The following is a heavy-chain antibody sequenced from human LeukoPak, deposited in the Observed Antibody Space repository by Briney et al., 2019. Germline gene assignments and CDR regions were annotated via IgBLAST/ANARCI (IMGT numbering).Heavy chain of an antibody. CDR1: GGSISSYY. CDR2: IYYSGST. CDR3: ARHGYCSSTSCYAAVGLDV. D-gene: IGHD2-2*03. J-gene: IGHJ6*02. V-gene: IGHV4-59*08. Sequence: PSETLSLTCTVSGGSISSYYWSWIRQPPGKGLEWIGYIYYSGSTNYNPSLKSRVTISVDTSKNQFSLKLSSVTAADTAVYYCARHGYCSSTSCYAAVGLDVWGQGTTVTVSS.